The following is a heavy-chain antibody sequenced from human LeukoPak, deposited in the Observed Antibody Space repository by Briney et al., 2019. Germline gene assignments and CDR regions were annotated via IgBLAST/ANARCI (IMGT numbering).Heavy chain of an antibody. CDR2: ISSGSNYI. D-gene: IGHD6-19*01. CDR1: GFTFSTFS. Sequence: GGSLRLSCAASGFTFSTFSMNWVRQAPGKGLEWVSSISSGSNYIYYADSLKGRFTISRDNSKNTLYLQMNSLRAEDTAVYYCARERRRIAVALDAFDIWGQGTMVTVSS. CDR3: ARERRRIAVALDAFDI. J-gene: IGHJ3*02. V-gene: IGHV3-21*01.